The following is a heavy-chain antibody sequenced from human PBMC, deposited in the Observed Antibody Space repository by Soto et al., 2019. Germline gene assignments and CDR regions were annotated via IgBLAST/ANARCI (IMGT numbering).Heavy chain of an antibody. CDR3: ARGSGIYASSGLHGDAFDI. CDR1: GGSFSGYY. J-gene: IGHJ3*02. CDR2: INHSGST. Sequence: QVQLQQWGAGLLKPSETLSLTCAVYGGSFSGYYWSWIRQPPGKGLEWIGEINHSGSTNYNPSLKSRVTLSVDTSKNQSSLKLSSVTAADTAVYYCARGSGIYASSGLHGDAFDIWGQGTMVTVSS. D-gene: IGHD3-22*01. V-gene: IGHV4-34*01.